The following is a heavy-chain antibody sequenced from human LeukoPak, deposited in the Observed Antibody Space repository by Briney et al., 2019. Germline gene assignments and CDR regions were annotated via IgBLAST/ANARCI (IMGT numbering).Heavy chain of an antibody. CDR1: GFTFYDYA. V-gene: IGHV3-9*01. J-gene: IGHJ4*02. Sequence: GRSLRLSCAASGFTFYDYAMHWVRQAPGQGLDWVSGISWNSGSIGYADSVKGRFTISRDNAKNSLYLQMNSLRAEDTALYYCAKGRGVVVPAALGDWGQGTLVTVSS. D-gene: IGHD2-2*01. CDR3: AKGRGVVVPAALGD. CDR2: ISWNSGSI.